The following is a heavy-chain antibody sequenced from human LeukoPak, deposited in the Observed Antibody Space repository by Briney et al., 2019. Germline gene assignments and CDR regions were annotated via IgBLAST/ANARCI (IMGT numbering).Heavy chain of an antibody. CDR1: GLTFSSYW. V-gene: IGHV3-74*01. CDR2: INTDGSST. CDR3: ARDSRSGWYHDY. J-gene: IGHJ4*02. Sequence: GGSLRLSCAASGLTFSSYWMHWVRQAPGKGLVWVSRINTDGSSTNYADSVKGRFTISRDNAKNTLYLQMNSLRAEDTAVYYCARDSRSGWYHDYWGQGTLVTVSS. D-gene: IGHD6-19*01.